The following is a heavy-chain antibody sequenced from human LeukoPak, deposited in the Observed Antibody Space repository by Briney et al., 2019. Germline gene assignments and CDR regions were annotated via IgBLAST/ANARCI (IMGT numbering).Heavy chain of an antibody. D-gene: IGHD4-23*01. V-gene: IGHV3-48*01. CDR1: GLTLSSYS. CDR2: ISSSSSTI. Sequence: GGSLRLSCAVSGLTLSSYSMNWVRQAPGKGLEWVSYISSSSSTIYYADSVKGRFTISRDNAKNSLCLQMNSLRAEDTAVYYCAIRRWDYWGQGTLVTVSS. CDR3: AIRRWDY. J-gene: IGHJ4*02.